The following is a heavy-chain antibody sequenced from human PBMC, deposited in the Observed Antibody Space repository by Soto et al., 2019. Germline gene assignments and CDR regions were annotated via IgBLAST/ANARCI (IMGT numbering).Heavy chain of an antibody. V-gene: IGHV4-59*01. Sequence: SETLSLTCTVSGGSISSYYWSWIRQPPGKGLEWIGYIYYSGSTNYNPSLKSRVTISVDTSKNQFSLKLSSVTAADTAVYYCARDYVSSSWHMNWFDPWGQGTLVTVSS. CDR2: IYYSGST. D-gene: IGHD6-13*01. CDR3: ARDYVSSSWHMNWFDP. J-gene: IGHJ5*02. CDR1: GGSISSYY.